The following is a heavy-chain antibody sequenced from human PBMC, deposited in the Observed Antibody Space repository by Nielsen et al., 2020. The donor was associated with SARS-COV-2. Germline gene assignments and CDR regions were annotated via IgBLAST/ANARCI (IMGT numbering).Heavy chain of an antibody. CDR3: ARVLTTVTAGYYYYYMDV. CDR1: GFTFSSYS. D-gene: IGHD4-17*01. Sequence: GESLKISCAASGFTFSSYSMNWVRQAPGKGLEWVSSISSSSSYIYYADSVKGRFTISRDNAKNSLYLQMNSLRAEDTAVYYCARVLTTVTAGYYYYYMDVWGNGTTVRVSS. J-gene: IGHJ6*03. CDR2: ISSSSSYI. V-gene: IGHV3-21*01.